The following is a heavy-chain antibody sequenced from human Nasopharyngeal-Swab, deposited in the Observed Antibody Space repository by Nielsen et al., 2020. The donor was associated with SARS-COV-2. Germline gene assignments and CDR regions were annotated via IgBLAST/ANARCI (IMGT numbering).Heavy chain of an antibody. CDR3: ARDSAVTRNDAFDI. J-gene: IGHJ3*02. D-gene: IGHD4-17*01. Sequence: GESLKISCAASGFTFSSYSMNWVRQAPGKGLEWVSSISSSSSYIYYADSVKGRFTISRDNAKNSLCLQMNSLRAEDTAVYYCARDSAVTRNDAFDIWGQGTMVTVSS. V-gene: IGHV3-21*01. CDR2: ISSSSSYI. CDR1: GFTFSSYS.